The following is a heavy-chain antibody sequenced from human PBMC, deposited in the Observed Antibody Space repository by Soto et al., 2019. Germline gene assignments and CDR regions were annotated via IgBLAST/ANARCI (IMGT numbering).Heavy chain of an antibody. J-gene: IGHJ3*02. CDR3: GRLSIDGSSGWGAFDI. CDR1: GYSFTSYW. V-gene: IGHV5-51*01. CDR2: IYPGDSDT. D-gene: IGHD6-19*01. Sequence: PGESLKISCKGSGYSFTSYWIGWVRQMPGKGLEWMGIIYPGDSDTRYSPSFQGQVTISADKSISTAYLQWSSLKASDTAMYYCGRLSIDGSSGWGAFDIWGQGAMVTVSS.